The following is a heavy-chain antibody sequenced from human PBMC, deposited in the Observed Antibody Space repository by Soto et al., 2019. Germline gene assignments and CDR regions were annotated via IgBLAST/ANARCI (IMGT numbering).Heavy chain of an antibody. CDR1: GYSLTSYW. CDR3: ARVYDDFWSGFGLNGFDP. V-gene: IGHV5-51*01. Sequence: PGESLKISCKGSGYSLTSYWIGWVRQMPGKGLEWMGIIYPGDSDTRYSPSFQGQVTISADKSISTAYLQWSSLKASDTAMYYCARVYDDFWSGFGLNGFDPWGQGTLVTGPS. CDR2: IYPGDSDT. J-gene: IGHJ5*02. D-gene: IGHD3-3*01.